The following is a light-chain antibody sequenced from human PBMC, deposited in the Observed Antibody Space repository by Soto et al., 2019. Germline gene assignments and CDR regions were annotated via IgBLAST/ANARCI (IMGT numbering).Light chain of an antibody. J-gene: IGKJ2*01. CDR1: QSISSY. Sequence: DIQMTQSPSSLSASVGDRVTITCRASQSISSYLNWYQQKPGKAPKLLIYAASSLQSGVPSRFSCSGSGTDFTLTISSLQPEDFATYYCQQSYSIFMYTFGQGTKLEIK. CDR3: QQSYSIFMYT. CDR2: AAS. V-gene: IGKV1-39*01.